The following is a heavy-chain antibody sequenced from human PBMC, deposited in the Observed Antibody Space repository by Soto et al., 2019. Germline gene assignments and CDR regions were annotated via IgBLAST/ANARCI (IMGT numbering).Heavy chain of an antibody. CDR3: ARGGYCSGGSCYSYYYYGMDV. Sequence: SVKVSCKASGGTFSSYAISWVRQAPGQGLEWMGGIIPIFGTANYAQKLQGRVTITADESTSTAYMELSSLRSEDTAVYYCARGGYCSGGSCYSYYYYGMDVWGQGTTVTVSS. J-gene: IGHJ6*02. V-gene: IGHV1-69*13. D-gene: IGHD2-15*01. CDR2: IIPIFGTA. CDR1: GGTFSSYA.